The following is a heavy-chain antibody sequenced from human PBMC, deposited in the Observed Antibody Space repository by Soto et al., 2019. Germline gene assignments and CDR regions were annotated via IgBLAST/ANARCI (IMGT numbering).Heavy chain of an antibody. Sequence: PSETLSLTCTVSGGSISSSSYYWGWIRQPPGKGLEWIGSIYYSGRTSYNPSLKSRVTISVDTSKNQFSLNLSSVTAADTAVYYCARQPTTGDTDLWFDPWGQGTLVTVSS. CDR3: ARQPTTGDTDLWFDP. D-gene: IGHD2-21*01. V-gene: IGHV4-39*01. CDR1: GGSISSSSYY. CDR2: IYYSGRT. J-gene: IGHJ5*02.